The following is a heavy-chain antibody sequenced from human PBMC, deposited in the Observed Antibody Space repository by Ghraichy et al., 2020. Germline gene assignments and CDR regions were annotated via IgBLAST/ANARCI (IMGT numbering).Heavy chain of an antibody. V-gene: IGHV4-34*01. CDR2: INHSGST. D-gene: IGHD3-22*01. CDR3: ANGYYYHWYFDL. Sequence: SETLSLTCAVYGGSFSGYYWSWIRQPPGKGLEWIGEINHSGSTNYNPSLKSRVTISVDTSKNQFSLKLSSVTAADTAVYYCANGYYYHWYFDLWGRGTLVTVSS. J-gene: IGHJ2*01. CDR1: GGSFSGYY.